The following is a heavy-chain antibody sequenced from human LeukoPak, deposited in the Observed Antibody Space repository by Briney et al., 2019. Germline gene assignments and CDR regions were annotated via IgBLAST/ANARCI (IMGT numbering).Heavy chain of an antibody. J-gene: IGHJ2*01. CDR3: ARAEWSNWYFDL. CDR1: GFTFSTYW. Sequence: GGSLRISCAASGFTFSTYWMNGVRQAPGKGLEWVANIKQDGSEKYYVDSVKGRFTLSRDSAKNSLYLRMNSLRAEDTAVYYCARAEWSNWYFDLWGRGTLVTVSS. V-gene: IGHV3-7*03. CDR2: IKQDGSEK. D-gene: IGHD3-3*01.